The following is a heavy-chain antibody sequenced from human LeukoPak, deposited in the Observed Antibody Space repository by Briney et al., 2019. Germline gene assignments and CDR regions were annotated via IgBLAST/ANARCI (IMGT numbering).Heavy chain of an antibody. CDR3: ARDLLNEGNHLDY. J-gene: IGHJ4*02. Sequence: SETLSLTCTVSGGSISSGGYYWSWIRQHPGKGLEWIGYIYYSGSTYYDPSLKSRVTISVDTSKNQFSLKLSSVTAADTAVYYCARDLLNEGNHLDYWGQGTLVTVSS. V-gene: IGHV4-31*03. D-gene: IGHD4-23*01. CDR1: GGSISSGGYY. CDR2: IYYSGST.